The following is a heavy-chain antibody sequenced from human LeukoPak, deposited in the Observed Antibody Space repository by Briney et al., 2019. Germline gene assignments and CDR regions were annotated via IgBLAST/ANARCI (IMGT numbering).Heavy chain of an antibody. D-gene: IGHD6-13*01. J-gene: IGHJ4*02. CDR2: ISSSSSWI. Sequence: GRSLRLSCEASGFTFSGYDMNWVRQAPGKELNWVSHISSSSSWIYYADSVKGRFTISRDNAKKSLHLQMNSLRDEDTAVYYCARDGTREQQVVPSDYWGQGTLVTVSS. V-gene: IGHV3-48*02. CDR1: GFTFSGYD. CDR3: ARDGTREQQVVPSDY.